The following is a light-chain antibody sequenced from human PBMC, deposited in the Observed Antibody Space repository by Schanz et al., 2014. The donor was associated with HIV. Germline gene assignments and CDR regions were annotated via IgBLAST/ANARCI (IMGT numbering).Light chain of an antibody. CDR1: QTVSNN. V-gene: IGKV3-15*01. CDR2: GAS. J-gene: IGKJ4*01. CDR3: QQYNNWPLT. Sequence: EIVMTQSPGTLSVSPGERATLSCRASQTVSNNLAWYQQKPGQAPRLLIYGASTRATGIPGRFSGSWSGTEFTLTISSLQSEDFGVYYCQQYNNWPLTFGGGTKVEIK.